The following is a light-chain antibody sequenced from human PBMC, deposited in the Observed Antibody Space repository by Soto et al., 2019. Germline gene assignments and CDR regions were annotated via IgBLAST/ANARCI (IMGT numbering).Light chain of an antibody. J-gene: IGLJ1*01. CDR3: QSYDGRRPGYA. CDR2: GNS. Sequence: QSALTQRPSVSGAPGQRVTISCTGSSSNIGAGYDVHWYQQLPGTAPKLLIYGNSNRPSGFPDRFSGSKSGTSASLAITGLQAEDEAIYCCQSYDGRRPGYACGTGTKAPS. V-gene: IGLV1-40*01. CDR1: SSNIGAGYD.